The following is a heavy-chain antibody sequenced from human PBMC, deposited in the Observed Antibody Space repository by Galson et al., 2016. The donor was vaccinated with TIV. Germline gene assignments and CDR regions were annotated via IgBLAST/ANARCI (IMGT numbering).Heavy chain of an antibody. D-gene: IGHD4-23*01. J-gene: IGHJ4*02. CDR3: ATPGGQQPTANFDD. V-gene: IGHV3-30*04. CDR1: GFTFPTYS. CDR2: ISYDGGKK. Sequence: LRLSCAASGFTFPTYSMHWVRQAPGKGLEWVAVISYDGGKKYYADSVKGRFTISRDNSNNTLFLHLTSLRADDTSVYYCATPGGQQPTANFDDWGQGTLVIVSS.